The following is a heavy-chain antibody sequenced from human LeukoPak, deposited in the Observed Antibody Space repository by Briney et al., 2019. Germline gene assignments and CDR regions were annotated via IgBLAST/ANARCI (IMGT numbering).Heavy chain of an antibody. Sequence: SVKVSCKASGGTFSSYAINWVRQAPGQGLEWMGRIVPIFGTTNYAQNFQGRVTITADESTSTAYMELSSLRSEDTAVYYCTGSRGSGSYLDYWGQGTLVTVSS. D-gene: IGHD3-10*01. CDR2: IVPIFGTT. V-gene: IGHV1-69*13. CDR3: TGSRGSGSYLDY. J-gene: IGHJ4*02. CDR1: GGTFSSYA.